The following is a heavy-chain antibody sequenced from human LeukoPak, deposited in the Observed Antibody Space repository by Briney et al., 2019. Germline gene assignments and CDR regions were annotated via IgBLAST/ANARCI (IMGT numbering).Heavy chain of an antibody. CDR2: ISAYNGNT. D-gene: IGHD3-3*01. CDR1: GYTFTSYG. Sequence: ASVKVSCKASGYTFTSYGISWVRQAPGQGLEWMGWISAYNGNTNYAQKLQGRVTMTTDTSTSTVYMELSSLRSEDTAVYYCARGALEYYFDYWGQGTLVTVSS. J-gene: IGHJ4*02. CDR3: ARGALEYYFDY. V-gene: IGHV1-18*01.